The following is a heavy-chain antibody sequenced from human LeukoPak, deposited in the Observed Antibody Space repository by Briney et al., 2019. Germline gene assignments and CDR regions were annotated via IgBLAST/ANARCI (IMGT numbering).Heavy chain of an antibody. D-gene: IGHD3-16*02. CDR1: GFTVSTKY. Sequence: GGSLRLSCAVSGFTVSTKYMSWVRQAPGKGLGWVSVIYTDGSTYYADSVKGRFTISRDNPKNTLYLQMNSLRAEDTAVYYCATGHYRRTLGGQGTLVIVSS. J-gene: IGHJ4*02. CDR2: IYTDGST. CDR3: ATGHYRRTL. V-gene: IGHV3-66*01.